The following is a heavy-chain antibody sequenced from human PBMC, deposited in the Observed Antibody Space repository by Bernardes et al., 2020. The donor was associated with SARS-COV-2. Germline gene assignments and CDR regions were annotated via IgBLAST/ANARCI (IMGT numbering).Heavy chain of an antibody. Sequence: SETLSLTCTVSGASISSVGYYWSWIRQHPGKGLEWIGYIHYSGNTDYNPSLKSRVTISVDTSRNQFSLKLSSVTAADTAVYYCARVRRSRAAWGSGNYSGDWFDPWGLGILVTVSS. J-gene: IGHJ5*02. V-gene: IGHV4-31*03. CDR3: ARVRRSRAAWGSGNYSGDWFDP. D-gene: IGHD3-10*01. CDR1: GASISSVGYY. CDR2: IHYSGNT.